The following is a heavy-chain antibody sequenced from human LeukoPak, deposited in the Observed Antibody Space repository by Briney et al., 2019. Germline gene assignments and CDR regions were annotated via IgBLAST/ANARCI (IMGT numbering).Heavy chain of an antibody. CDR3: ARDSNSGSFYDY. D-gene: IGHD1-26*01. Sequence: GGSLRLSCAASGFTFSSYSMNWVRQAPGKGLAWISYISSGSSTIYYADSVKGRFTISRDNAKNSLYLQTNSLRAEDTAVYYCARDSNSGSFYDYWGQGTLVTVSS. CDR2: ISSGSSTI. V-gene: IGHV3-48*01. CDR1: GFTFSSYS. J-gene: IGHJ4*02.